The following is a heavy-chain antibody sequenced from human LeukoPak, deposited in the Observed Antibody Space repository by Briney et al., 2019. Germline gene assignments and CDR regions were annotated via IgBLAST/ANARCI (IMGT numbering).Heavy chain of an antibody. Sequence: GGSLRLSCAASGFTFSSYSMKWVRQAAGEGLEWVSYISSSSSTIYYADSGKGRLALSRDNAKNSLYLQMNSLRAEDTAVYYCARDLAARGGFFDYWGQGTLVTASS. V-gene: IGHV3-48*01. CDR1: GFTFSSYS. CDR2: ISSSSSTI. D-gene: IGHD6-6*01. J-gene: IGHJ4*02. CDR3: ARDLAARGGFFDY.